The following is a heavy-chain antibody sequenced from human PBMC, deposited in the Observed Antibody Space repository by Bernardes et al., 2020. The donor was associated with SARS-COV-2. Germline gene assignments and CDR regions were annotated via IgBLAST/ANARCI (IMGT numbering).Heavy chain of an antibody. Sequence: ASMKVSCKASGYTFTSYGISWVRQAPGQGLEWMGWISAYNGNTNYAQKLQGRVTMTTDTSTSTAYMELRSLRSDDTAVYYCARPNYYDSSGYYGIWGQGTLVTVSS. D-gene: IGHD3-22*01. CDR2: ISAYNGNT. CDR1: GYTFTSYG. J-gene: IGHJ4*02. CDR3: ARPNYYDSSGYYGI. V-gene: IGHV1-18*01.